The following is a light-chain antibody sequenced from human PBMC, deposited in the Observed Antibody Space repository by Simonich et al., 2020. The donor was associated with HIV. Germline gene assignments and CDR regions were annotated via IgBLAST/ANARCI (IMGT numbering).Light chain of an antibody. Sequence: EIVLTQSPGTLSLSPGERATLSCRASQSVSSSYLAWYQQKPGPAPRLLIYGASSRATGIPDRFSGSGSGTDFTLTISRLEPEDFAVYYCQQYAISPFSFGQGTKLEIK. V-gene: IGKV3-20*01. J-gene: IGKJ2*01. CDR2: GAS. CDR3: QQYAISPFS. CDR1: QSVSSSY.